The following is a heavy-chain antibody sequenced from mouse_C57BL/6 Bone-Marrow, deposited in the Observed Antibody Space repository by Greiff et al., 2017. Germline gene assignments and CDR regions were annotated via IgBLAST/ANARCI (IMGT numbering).Heavy chain of an antibody. D-gene: IGHD1-1*01. CDR3: ARSRGSSYVGFAY. Sequence: QVQLQQSGAELARPGASVKLSCKASGYTFTSYGISWVKQRTGQGLEWIGEIYPRSGNTYYNEKFKGKATLTADKSSSTAYMELRRLTSEDSAVYFCARSRGSSYVGFAYWGQGTLVTVSA. V-gene: IGHV1-81*01. CDR1: GYTFTSYG. CDR2: IYPRSGNT. J-gene: IGHJ3*01.